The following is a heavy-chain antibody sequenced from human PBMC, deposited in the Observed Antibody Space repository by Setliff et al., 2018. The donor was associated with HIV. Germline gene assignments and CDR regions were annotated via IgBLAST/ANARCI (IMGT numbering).Heavy chain of an antibody. J-gene: IGHJ6*03. V-gene: IGHV1-8*03. CDR2: VSPNRRNT. Sequence: ASVKVSCKASGYTFTNYDINWVRQAAGQGLEWLGWVSPNRRNTGYAQKFQGRPIITRNSAISTVYMELSGLTSNDTAIYYCARMPATGSRGPDYYMDVWGKGSTVTVSS. CDR1: GYTFTNYD. D-gene: IGHD1-1*01. CDR3: ARMPATGSRGPDYYMDV.